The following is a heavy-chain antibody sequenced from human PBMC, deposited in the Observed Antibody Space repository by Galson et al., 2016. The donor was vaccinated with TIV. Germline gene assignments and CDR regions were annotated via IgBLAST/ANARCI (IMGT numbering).Heavy chain of an antibody. CDR2: FDPEDGET. CDR3: TTSPPLELRDEYCYSGMDV. D-gene: IGHD3-3*01. CDR1: GKPLSELS. V-gene: IGHV1-24*01. Sequence: QSGAEVTKPGASVKVSCKVSGKPLSELSMHWVRQAPGKGLEWMGGFDPEDGETISAQKFQGRVTMAEDTSTDTAYMELSSLPSEATAVYYCTTSPPLELRDEYCYSGMDVWGQGTTITVSS. J-gene: IGHJ6*02.